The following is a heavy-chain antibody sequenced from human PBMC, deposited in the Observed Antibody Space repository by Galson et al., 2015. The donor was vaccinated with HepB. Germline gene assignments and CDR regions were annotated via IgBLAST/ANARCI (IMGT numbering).Heavy chain of an antibody. V-gene: IGHV3-7*03. Sequence: SLRLSCAVSGFTFTDHWMSWVRQTPRRGLEWVTNLNQHGNEKYYADSVKGRFSISRDNAKNSLYLQMNSLIDEDTAVYYCVRDALGGYDFWGQGTTVIVSS. CDR1: GFTFTDHW. D-gene: IGHD3-22*01. CDR3: VRDALGGYDF. CDR2: LNQHGNEK. J-gene: IGHJ3*01.